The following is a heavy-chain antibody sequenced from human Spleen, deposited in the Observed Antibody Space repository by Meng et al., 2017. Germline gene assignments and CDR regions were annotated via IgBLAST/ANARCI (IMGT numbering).Heavy chain of an antibody. CDR3: ARGPTKMAHDFDY. J-gene: IGHJ4*02. D-gene: IGHD5-24*01. V-gene: IGHV4-34*01. CDR1: GGFFSNYY. Sequence: LQQGAGARLEHSAPSPPPSVVSGGFFSNYYWGWIRQPPGKGLEWIGEINHSGSNNYNPSLESRTTISVDTSQNNISLKLSSVTAADSAVYYCARGPTKMAHDFDYWGQGTLVTVSS. CDR2: INHSGSN.